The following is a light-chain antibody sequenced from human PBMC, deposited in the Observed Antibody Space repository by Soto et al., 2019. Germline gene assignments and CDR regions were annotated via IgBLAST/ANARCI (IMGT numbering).Light chain of an antibody. V-gene: IGKV1-27*01. CDR2: AAS. CDR3: HNYRSPPFT. CDR1: QDISSL. Sequence: DIQMTQSPSSLSASVGGRVTITCRASQDISSLLAWYQQKPGKVPKLLIYAASTLQSGVPSRFSGSGSGTDFTLTISSLQPEDVGAYYCHNYRSPPFTFGPGTTVDLK. J-gene: IGKJ3*01.